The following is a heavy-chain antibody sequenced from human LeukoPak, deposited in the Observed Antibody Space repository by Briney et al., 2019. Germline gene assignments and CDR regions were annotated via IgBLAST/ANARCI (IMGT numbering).Heavy chain of an antibody. D-gene: IGHD3-22*01. J-gene: IGHJ4*02. Sequence: SETLSLTCAVYGGSFSGYYWSWIRQPPGKGLEWIGEINHSGSTNYNPSLKSRVTISVDTSKNQFSLKLSSVTAADTAVYYCARRGPFNYYDSSGYYYEDYWGQGTLVVVSS. CDR3: ARRGPFNYYDSSGYYYEDY. V-gene: IGHV4-34*01. CDR1: GGSFSGYY. CDR2: INHSGST.